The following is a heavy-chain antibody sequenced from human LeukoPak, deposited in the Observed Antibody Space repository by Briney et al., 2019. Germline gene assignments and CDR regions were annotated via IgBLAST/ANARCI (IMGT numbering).Heavy chain of an antibody. J-gene: IGHJ4*02. D-gene: IGHD6-13*01. V-gene: IGHV3-20*04. CDR3: ARRFLYSSSWFFDL. CDR2: INWNGGNA. Sequence: SGGPLRLSCAASGFNFISYSMNWVRQVPGKGLECVSGINWNGGNAGYADSVKGRFTISRDNAKNSLYLQMDSLTAEDTALYYCARRFLYSSSWFFDLWGKGTLVTVSS. CDR1: GFNFISYS.